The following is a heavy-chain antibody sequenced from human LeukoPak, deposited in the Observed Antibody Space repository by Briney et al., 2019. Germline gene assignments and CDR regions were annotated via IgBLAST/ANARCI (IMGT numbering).Heavy chain of an antibody. D-gene: IGHD3-3*01. CDR2: IYHSGST. CDR1: GYSISSGYC. CDR3: ARLSQFGVLRFSYYMDV. J-gene: IGHJ6*03. V-gene: IGHV4-38-2*02. Sequence: SETLSLTCTVSGYSISSGYCWGWIRQPPGKGLEWIGSIYHSGSTYYNPSLKSRVTISVDTSKNQFSLKLSSVTAAGTAVYYCARLSQFGVLRFSYYMDVWGKGTTVTVSS.